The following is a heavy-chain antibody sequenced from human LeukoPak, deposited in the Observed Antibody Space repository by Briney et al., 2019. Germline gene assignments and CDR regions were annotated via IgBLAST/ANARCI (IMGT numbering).Heavy chain of an antibody. V-gene: IGHV3-7*01. D-gene: IGHD5-18*01. CDR2: IKQDGSEK. J-gene: IGHJ3*02. CDR1: GFRFSTYW. Sequence: GGSLRLSCVASGFRFSTYWMTWVRQAPGKGLEWVANIKQDGSEKYYVDSVKGRFTVSRDNARNSLYLEMNSLRAEDTAVYYCAKVPGTAMVTGAFDIWGQGTMVTVSS. CDR3: AKVPGTAMVTGAFDI.